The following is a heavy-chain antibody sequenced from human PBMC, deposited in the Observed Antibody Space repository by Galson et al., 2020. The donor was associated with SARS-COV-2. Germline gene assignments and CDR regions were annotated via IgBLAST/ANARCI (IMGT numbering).Heavy chain of an antibody. J-gene: IGHJ6*03. Sequence: GGSLRLSCAASGLTFSSYGMQWVRQAPGKGLEWVAFIQYSGNNKFYADSVKGRFSISRDNSKSTLYLQMNSLRAEDTAVYYCAKDTHWSYYYYYRDVWGKGTTVTVSS. CDR2: IQYSGNNK. CDR1: GLTFSSYG. V-gene: IGHV3-30*02. CDR3: AKDTHWSYYYYYRDV.